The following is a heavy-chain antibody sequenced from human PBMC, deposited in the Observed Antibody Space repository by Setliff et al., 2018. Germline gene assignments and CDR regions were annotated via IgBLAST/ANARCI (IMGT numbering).Heavy chain of an antibody. CDR2: IDWDDDK. CDR3: ARAYYDSSGYYPLVY. V-gene: IGHV2-70*11. D-gene: IGHD3-22*01. Sequence: ASGPTLVNPTQTLTLTCTFSGFSLSTSGMCVSWIRQPPGKALEWLARIDWDDDKYYSASLKSRLTISKDTSKSQVVLTMTNMGPVDTATYYCARAYYDSSGYYPLVYWGQGTLVTVSS. CDR1: GFSLSTSGMC. J-gene: IGHJ4*02.